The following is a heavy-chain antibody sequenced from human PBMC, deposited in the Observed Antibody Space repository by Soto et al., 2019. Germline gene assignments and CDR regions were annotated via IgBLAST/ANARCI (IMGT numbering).Heavy chain of an antibody. Sequence: PGGSLRLSCVVSGLRFDGYAMHWVRQAPGKGLEWVSSISWNGGIIGYADSVKGRFTVSRDNTKNSLYLHMSSLRADDTAFYYCAKDRGSDRAEAGREFDLWGQGTLVTVS. J-gene: IGHJ5*02. CDR1: GLRFDGYA. D-gene: IGHD6-19*01. CDR2: ISWNGGII. CDR3: AKDRGSDRAEAGREFDL. V-gene: IGHV3-9*01.